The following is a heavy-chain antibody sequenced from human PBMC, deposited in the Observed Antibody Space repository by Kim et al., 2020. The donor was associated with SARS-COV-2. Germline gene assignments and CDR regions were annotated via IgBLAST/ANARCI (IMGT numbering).Heavy chain of an antibody. Sequence: GGSLRLSCAASGFTFSSYSMNWVRQAPGKGLEWVSSISSSSSYIYYADSVKGRFTISRDNAKNSLYLQMNSLRAEDTAVYYCARDPTYEAMTYYYYYGMDVWGKGTTVTVSS. V-gene: IGHV3-21*01. CDR2: ISSSSSYI. J-gene: IGHJ6*04. D-gene: IGHD5-18*01. CDR1: GFTFSSYS. CDR3: ARDPTYEAMTYYYYYGMDV.